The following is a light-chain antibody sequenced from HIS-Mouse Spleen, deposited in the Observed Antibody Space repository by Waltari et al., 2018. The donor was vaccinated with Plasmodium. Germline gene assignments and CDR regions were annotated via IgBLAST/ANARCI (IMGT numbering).Light chain of an antibody. CDR1: SSVVGSYNL. J-gene: IGLJ1*01. V-gene: IGLV2-23*01. CDR2: EGS. CDR3: CSYAGSSTYV. Sequence: QSALTQPASVSGSPGQSITISCTGTSSVVGSYNLVSWDQQYPGKAPKLMLYEGSKRPSGVSNRFSGSKSGNTASLTISGLQAEDEADYYCCSYAGSSTYVFGTGTKVTVL.